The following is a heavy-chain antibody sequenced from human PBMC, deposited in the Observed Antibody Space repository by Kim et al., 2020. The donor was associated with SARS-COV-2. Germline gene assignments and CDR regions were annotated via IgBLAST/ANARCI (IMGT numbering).Heavy chain of an antibody. J-gene: IGHJ4*02. D-gene: IGHD2-15*01. Sequence: VQGRFTVSRDNSRNTLYLQMNSLRTEDTALYYCVKEATFTTVVVDYYFDYWGQGTLVTVSS. CDR3: VKEATFTTVVVDYYFDY. V-gene: IGHV3-30*02.